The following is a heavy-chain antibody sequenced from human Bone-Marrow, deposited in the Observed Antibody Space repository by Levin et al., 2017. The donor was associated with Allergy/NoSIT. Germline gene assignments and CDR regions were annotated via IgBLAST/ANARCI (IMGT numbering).Heavy chain of an antibody. D-gene: IGHD6-19*01. CDR2: VHYSGST. J-gene: IGHJ4*02. CDR3: ARRGVAVADHYYFDY. CDR1: GGSISSSNHY. V-gene: IGHV4-39*01. Sequence: GSLRLSCTVSGGSISSSNHYWGWIRQPPGKGLEWIGSVHYSGSTYYNPSLKSRVTISVDTSKNQFSLKLSSVTAADTAVYYCARRGVAVADHYYFDYWGQGTLVTVSS.